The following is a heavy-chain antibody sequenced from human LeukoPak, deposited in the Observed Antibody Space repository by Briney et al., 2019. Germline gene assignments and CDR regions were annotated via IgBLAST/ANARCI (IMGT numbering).Heavy chain of an antibody. J-gene: IGHJ4*02. CDR1: GFTFSSYW. V-gene: IGHV3-7*05. D-gene: IGHD3-22*01. CDR2: IKQDGSEK. CDR3: ARWNYYDSSGYINY. Sequence: GGSLRLSCAASGFTFSSYWMSWVRQAPGKGLEWVANIKQDGSEKYYVDSVKGRFTISRDNAKNSLYLQMNSLRAKDTAVYYCARWNYYDSSGYINYWGQGTLVTVSS.